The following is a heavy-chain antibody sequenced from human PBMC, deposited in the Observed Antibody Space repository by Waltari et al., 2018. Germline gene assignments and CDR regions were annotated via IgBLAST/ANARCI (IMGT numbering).Heavy chain of an antibody. J-gene: IGHJ4*02. CDR2: ILYSGTT. CDR1: RGSILGFS. D-gene: IGHD2-8*01. Sequence: QVHLQESGPGLVKSSATLPLTCNVSRGSILGFSWSWIRQPPGKGLEWIGSILYSGTTVYSPSLESRVTMSVDMSKNQFSLELGSGTAADTAVYHCARYHCTSGVCQHFDYWGQGILVTVSS. V-gene: IGHV4-59*01. CDR3: ARYHCTSGVCQHFDY.